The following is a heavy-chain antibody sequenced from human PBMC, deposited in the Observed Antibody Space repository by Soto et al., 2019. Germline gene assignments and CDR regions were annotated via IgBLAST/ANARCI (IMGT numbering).Heavy chain of an antibody. V-gene: IGHV4-34*01. D-gene: IGHD2-2*01. Sequence: PSETLSLTCAVYGGSFSGYYWSWIRQPPGKGLEWIGEINHSGSTNYNPSLKSRVTISVDTSKNHFSLKLSSVTAADTAVYYCARVVPAATVLEKYYFDYWGQGTLVTVSS. CDR3: ARVVPAATVLEKYYFDY. CDR1: GGSFSGYY. CDR2: INHSGST. J-gene: IGHJ4*02.